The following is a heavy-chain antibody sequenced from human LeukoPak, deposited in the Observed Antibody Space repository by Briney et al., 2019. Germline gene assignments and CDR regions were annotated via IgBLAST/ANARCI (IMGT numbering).Heavy chain of an antibody. CDR2: IYYSGST. Sequence: SETLSLTCTVSGGSISSSSYYWGWIRQPPGKGLEWIGSIYYSGSTYYNPSLKSRVTISVDTSKNQFSLKLSSVTAADTAVYYCAREVEAVAGTDTHNSDEYYFDYWGQGTLVTVSS. J-gene: IGHJ4*02. D-gene: IGHD6-19*01. V-gene: IGHV4-39*07. CDR3: AREVEAVAGTDTHNSDEYYFDY. CDR1: GGSISSSSYY.